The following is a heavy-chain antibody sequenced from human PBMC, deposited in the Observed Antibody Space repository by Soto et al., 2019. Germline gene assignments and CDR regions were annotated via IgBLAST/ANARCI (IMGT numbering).Heavy chain of an antibody. V-gene: IGHV1-69*13. CDR3: ATGSFTSTGGRIGYHYNAMDV. J-gene: IGHJ6*02. CDR2: IIPIFGPA. Sequence: SVKVSCKAYNYTFTSYGIHWVRQAPGQGLEWMGGIIPIFGPANFAKKFQGRVTITADESTTTAYMELSSLTSEDTAVYYCATGSFTSTGGRIGYHYNAMDVWGQGTTVTVSS. D-gene: IGHD1-1*01. CDR1: NYTFTSYG.